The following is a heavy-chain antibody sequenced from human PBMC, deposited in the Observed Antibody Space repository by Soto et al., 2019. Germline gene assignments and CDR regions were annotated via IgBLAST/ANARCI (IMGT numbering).Heavy chain of an antibody. CDR3: AREPMVRAAHGFDI. V-gene: IGHV1-2*02. J-gene: IGHJ3*02. D-gene: IGHD3-10*01. CDR1: GYTFTGHY. CDR2: INPNTVGT. Sequence: ASVKVSCKASGYTFTGHYMHWVRQAPGQGLEWMGWINPNTVGTNYAQKFQGRVTMTRDTSISTAYMELSRLRSDDTAVYYCAREPMVRAAHGFDIWGQGTMVTVSS.